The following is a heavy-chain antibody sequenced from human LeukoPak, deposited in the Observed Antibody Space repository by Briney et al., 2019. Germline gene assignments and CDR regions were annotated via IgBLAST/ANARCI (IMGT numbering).Heavy chain of an antibody. V-gene: IGHV5-51*01. CDR1: GYSFTSYW. J-gene: IGHJ3*02. D-gene: IGHD3-3*01. CDR3: ARPRRRFLEWPNTPNDAFDI. CDR2: IYPGDSDT. Sequence: GESLKISCKGSGYSFTSYWIGWVRQMPGKGLEWMGIIYPGDSDTRYSPSFQGQVTISADKSISTAYLQWSSLKASDTAMYYCARPRRRFLEWPNTPNDAFDIWGQGTMVTVSS.